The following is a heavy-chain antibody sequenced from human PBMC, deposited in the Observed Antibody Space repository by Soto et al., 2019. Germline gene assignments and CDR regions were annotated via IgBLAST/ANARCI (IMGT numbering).Heavy chain of an antibody. J-gene: IGHJ3*02. CDR2: ISSSSSYI. Sequence: GGSLRLSCAASGFTFSSYSMNWVRQAPGKGLEWVSSISSSSSYIYYADSVKGRFTISRDNAKNSLYLQMNSLRAEDTAVYYCASYTTYYYDSSGRSHGAFDIWGQGTMVTVS. CDR3: ASYTTYYYDSSGRSHGAFDI. V-gene: IGHV3-21*01. D-gene: IGHD3-22*01. CDR1: GFTFSSYS.